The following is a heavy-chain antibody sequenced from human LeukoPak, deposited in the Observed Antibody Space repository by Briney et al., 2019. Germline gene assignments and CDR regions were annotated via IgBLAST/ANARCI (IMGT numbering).Heavy chain of an antibody. J-gene: IGHJ4*02. CDR2: INHSGST. Sequence: PSETLSLTCAVYGGSFSGYYWSWIRQPPGKGLEWIGEINHSGSTNYNPSLKSRVTISVDTSKNQFSLKLSSVTAADTAVYYCARGRPADHFYDSSGYTFDHWGQGTLVTVSS. CDR1: GGSFSGYY. V-gene: IGHV4-34*01. CDR3: ARGRPADHFYDSSGYTFDH. D-gene: IGHD3-22*01.